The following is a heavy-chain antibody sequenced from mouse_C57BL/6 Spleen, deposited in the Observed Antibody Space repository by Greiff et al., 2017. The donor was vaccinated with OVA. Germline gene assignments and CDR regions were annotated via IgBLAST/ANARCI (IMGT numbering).Heavy chain of an antibody. CDR3: ARSGGLRRTGPYYCDY. CDR1: GYTFTSYW. V-gene: IGHV1-55*01. CDR2: IYPGSGST. Sequence: QVQLQQPGAELVKPGASVTMSCKASGYTFTSYWITWVKQRPGQGLEWIGDIYPGSGSTNYNEKFKSKATLTVDTSASTAYMQLSSLTSVDSAVYYCARSGGLRRTGPYYCDYWGQGTTLTVSS. J-gene: IGHJ2*01. D-gene: IGHD2-4*01.